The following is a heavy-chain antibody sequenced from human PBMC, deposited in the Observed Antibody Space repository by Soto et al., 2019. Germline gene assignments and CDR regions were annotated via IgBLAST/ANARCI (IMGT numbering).Heavy chain of an antibody. V-gene: IGHV4-34*01. J-gene: IGHJ4*02. CDR3: ARGRDGGAAN. Sequence: QVHLQQWGAGLLKPSETLSLTCAVYGGSLSGYYWSWIRQPPGKGLEWIGEINPSGSTNYTPSLTSRVTMSGATPKNQFSLNLISVTAADTAVYYCARGRDGGAANWGQGTLVTVSS. CDR2: INPSGST. CDR1: GGSLSGYY. D-gene: IGHD4-17*01.